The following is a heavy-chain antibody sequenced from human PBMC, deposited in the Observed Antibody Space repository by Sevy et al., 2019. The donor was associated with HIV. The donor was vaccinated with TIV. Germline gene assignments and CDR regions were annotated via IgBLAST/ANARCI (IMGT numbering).Heavy chain of an antibody. CDR1: GYTFTSYG. D-gene: IGHD3-10*01. Sequence: ASVKVSCKASGYTFTSYGISWVRQAPGQGLEWMGWISAYNGNTNYAQKLQVRVTMTTDTSTSTAYMELRSLRSDDTAVYYCARDIPYSEYYYYLGSPDAFAIWGQGTMVTDSS. CDR2: ISAYNGNT. CDR3: ARDIPYSEYYYYLGSPDAFAI. V-gene: IGHV1-18*01. J-gene: IGHJ3*02.